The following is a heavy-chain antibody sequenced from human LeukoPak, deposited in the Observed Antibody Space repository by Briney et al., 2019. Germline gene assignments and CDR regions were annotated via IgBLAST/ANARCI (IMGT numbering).Heavy chain of an antibody. CDR1: GGTFSSYA. CDR2: IIPIFGTA. V-gene: IGHV1-69*05. CDR3: ASGAYYYDSSGYYDDHGGGYYYYYMDV. J-gene: IGHJ6*03. Sequence: ASVKVSFTASGGTFSSYAISWVRHAPGQGLEWMGGIIPIFGTANYAQKFQGRVTITTDESTSTAYMELSSLRSEDTAVYYCASGAYYYDSSGYYDDHGGGYYYYYMDVWGKGTTVTVSS. D-gene: IGHD3-22*01.